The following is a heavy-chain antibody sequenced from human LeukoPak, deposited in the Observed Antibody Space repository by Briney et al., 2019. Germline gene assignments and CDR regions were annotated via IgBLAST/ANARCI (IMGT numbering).Heavy chain of an antibody. V-gene: IGHV1-18*01. D-gene: IGHD1-14*01. CDR2: ISPSSGNT. J-gene: IGHJ4*02. Sequence: GASVKVSCKASGYAFSSYGITWVRQAPGQGLEWMGWISPSSGNTNYVQNLRGRVSMTTDTSTSTVYMELRSLRSDDTAVYYCARYGGTNRSFDYWGPGTLVSVSS. CDR1: GYAFSSYG. CDR3: ARYGGTNRSFDY.